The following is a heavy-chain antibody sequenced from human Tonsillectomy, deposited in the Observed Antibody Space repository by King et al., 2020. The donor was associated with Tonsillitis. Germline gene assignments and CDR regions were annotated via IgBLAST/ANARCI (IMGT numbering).Heavy chain of an antibody. J-gene: IGHJ4*02. CDR1: GFTFDDYA. Sequence: DVQLVESGGGLVQPGRSLRLSCTASGFTFDDYAMHWVRQGPGKGLEWVAGISWNSTSINYAVSVKGRFTVSRDNAKNSLFLHMTSLRSEDTAFYYCAKAWYNSGWCVGFDSWGPGTLVTVSS. D-gene: IGHD6-19*01. CDR3: AKAWYNSGWCVGFDS. V-gene: IGHV3-9*01. CDR2: ISWNSTSI.